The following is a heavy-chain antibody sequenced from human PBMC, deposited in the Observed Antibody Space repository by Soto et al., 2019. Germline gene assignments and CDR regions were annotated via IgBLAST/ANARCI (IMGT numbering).Heavy chain of an antibody. Sequence: VQLVKSGGEVKRLGASVKVSCKTSGYTFSNYGIPGVRQALGQPLEWLGWISLYSDGTNYAQKFQGRVSMTTDTSTTTAYMELRSLRSDDTAVYYCARVVPGAEAWFGPWGQGTLVTVSS. D-gene: IGHD2-2*01. CDR2: ISLYSDGT. V-gene: IGHV1-18*01. CDR3: ARVVPGAEAWFGP. J-gene: IGHJ5*02. CDR1: GYTFSNYG.